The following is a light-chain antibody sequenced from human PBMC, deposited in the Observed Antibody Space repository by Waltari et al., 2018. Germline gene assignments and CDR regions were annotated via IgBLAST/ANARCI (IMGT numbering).Light chain of an antibody. CDR3: SSYAGNNYV. Sequence: QSALTQPPSASGSPGQSVTISCTGTSSDVGGYNFVSWDQQHPGKVPKLMTHEVTTPPSGVPARSSGSRSGDTASLTVSGLQTEDEADYFCSSYAGNNYVFGTGTKVTVL. CDR1: SSDVGGYNF. J-gene: IGLJ1*01. V-gene: IGLV2-8*01. CDR2: EVT.